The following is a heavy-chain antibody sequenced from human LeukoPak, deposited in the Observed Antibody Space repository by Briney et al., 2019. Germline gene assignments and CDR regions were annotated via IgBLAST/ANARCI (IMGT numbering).Heavy chain of an antibody. J-gene: IGHJ4*02. Sequence: PSETLSLTCTVSGGSISSSSYYWGWIRQPPGKGLEWIGSIYYSGSTYYNPSLKSRVTISVDTSKNQFSLKLSSVTAADTAVYYCARVSEYSSSWPIDYWGQGTLVTVSS. CDR3: ARVSEYSSSWPIDY. CDR2: IYYSGST. CDR1: GGSISSSSYY. D-gene: IGHD6-13*01. V-gene: IGHV4-39*01.